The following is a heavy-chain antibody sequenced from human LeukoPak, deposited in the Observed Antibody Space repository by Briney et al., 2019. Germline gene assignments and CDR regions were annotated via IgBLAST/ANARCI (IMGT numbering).Heavy chain of an antibody. CDR2: IYHSGSA. J-gene: IGHJ4*02. D-gene: IGHD2-2*02. Sequence: TLSLTCTVSGGSISSGGYYWSWIRQPPGKGLEWIGYIYHSGSAYYNPSLKSRVTISVDRSKNQFSLKLSSVTAADTAVYYCARSMVVPAAIRLFYFDYWGQGTLVTVSS. V-gene: IGHV4-30-2*01. CDR3: ARSMVVPAAIRLFYFDY. CDR1: GGSISSGGYY.